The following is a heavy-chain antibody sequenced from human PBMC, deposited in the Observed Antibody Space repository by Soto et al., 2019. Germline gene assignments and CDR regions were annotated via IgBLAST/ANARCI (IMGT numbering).Heavy chain of an antibody. Sequence: QVQLQESGPGLVKPSETLSLTCTVSGDSISNNYWSWIRQYPATGLEWIGYIYYRCGTNYNPSLKIRSTISMDTYMNQFSLKVSAVTAADTDISYCSRAEPRPGIGTFDTWGQGTMVTVSS. CDR2: IYYRCGT. D-gene: IGHD3-10*01. J-gene: IGHJ3*02. V-gene: IGHV4-59*01. CDR1: GDSISNNY. CDR3: SRAEPRPGIGTFDT.